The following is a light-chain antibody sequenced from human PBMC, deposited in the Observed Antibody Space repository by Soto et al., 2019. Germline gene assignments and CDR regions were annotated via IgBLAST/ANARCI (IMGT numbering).Light chain of an antibody. V-gene: IGKV1-39*01. CDR3: QQSDNIPGT. Sequence: DVQLTQSPSSLSASVGDRVTITCRASQSVSKYLNWYQQKPGKAPKLLIFAASNLHSGVPSRFSGSGLGTHFTLTISSLQPEALATYYCQQSDNIPGTFGQGTKVEL. CDR2: AAS. J-gene: IGKJ1*01. CDR1: QSVSKY.